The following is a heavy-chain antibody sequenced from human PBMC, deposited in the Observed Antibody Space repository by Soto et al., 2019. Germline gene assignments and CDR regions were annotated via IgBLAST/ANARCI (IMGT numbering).Heavy chain of an antibody. Sequence: ASVKVSCKASGYTFTGYYMHWVRQAPGQGLEWMGWINPNSGGTNYAQKFQGWVTMTRETSISTAYMELSRLRSDDTAVYYCARGSYDFWSGYYSPDYYYYMDVWGKGTTVTVSS. CDR1: GYTFTGYY. CDR2: INPNSGGT. D-gene: IGHD3-3*01. V-gene: IGHV1-2*04. J-gene: IGHJ6*03. CDR3: ARGSYDFWSGYYSPDYYYYMDV.